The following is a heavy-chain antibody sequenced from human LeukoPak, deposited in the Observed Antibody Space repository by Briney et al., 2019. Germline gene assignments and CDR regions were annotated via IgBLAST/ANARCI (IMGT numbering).Heavy chain of an antibody. V-gene: IGHV3-43*02. Sequence: GGSLRLSCAASGFTFDDYAMHWVRQAPGKGLEWVSLISGDGGSTYYADSVKGRFTISRDYSKNSLYLQMNSLRTEDTALYYCAKDSGYSYGFTYNWFDPWGQGTLVTVSS. CDR3: AKDSGYSYGFTYNWFDP. CDR1: GFTFDDYA. J-gene: IGHJ5*02. D-gene: IGHD5-18*01. CDR2: ISGDGGST.